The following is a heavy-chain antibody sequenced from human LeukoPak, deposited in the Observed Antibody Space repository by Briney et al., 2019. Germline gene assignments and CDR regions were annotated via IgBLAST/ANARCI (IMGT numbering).Heavy chain of an antibody. J-gene: IGHJ4*02. CDR2: ISYDGSNK. Sequence: GGSLRLSCAASGFTFSSYAMHWVRQAPGKGLEWEAVISYDGSNKYYADSVKGRFTISRDNSKNTLYLQMNSLRAEDTAVYYCARSITMIVVVITRLDYWGQGTLVTVSS. D-gene: IGHD3-22*01. CDR1: GFTFSSYA. CDR3: ARSITMIVVVITRLDY. V-gene: IGHV3-30-3*01.